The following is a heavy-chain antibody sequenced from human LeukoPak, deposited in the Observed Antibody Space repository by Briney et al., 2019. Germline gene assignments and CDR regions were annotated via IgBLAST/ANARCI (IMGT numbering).Heavy chain of an antibody. CDR3: AKDQYSSGWYFDY. CDR1: GFTFSDYY. D-gene: IGHD6-19*01. Sequence: GGSLRLSCAASGFTFSDYYMSWIRQAPGKGLEWVSYISSSGSTIYYADSVRGQFTISRDNSKNTLYLQMNSLRVEDTAIYYCAKDQYSSGWYFDYWGQGTLVTVSS. J-gene: IGHJ4*02. V-gene: IGHV3-11*01. CDR2: ISSSGSTI.